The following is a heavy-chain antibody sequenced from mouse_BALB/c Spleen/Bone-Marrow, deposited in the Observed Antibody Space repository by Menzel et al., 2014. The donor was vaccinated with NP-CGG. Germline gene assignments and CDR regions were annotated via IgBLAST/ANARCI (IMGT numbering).Heavy chain of an antibody. CDR2: ISYSGST. J-gene: IGHJ3*01. V-gene: IGHV3-2*02. CDR1: GYSITSDYA. CDR3: AREGVYYGSFAY. D-gene: IGHD1-1*01. Sequence: DVKLVESGPGLVKPSQSLSLTCTVTGYSITSDYAWNWIRQFPGNKLEWMGYISYSGSTSYNPSLKSRISITRDTSKNQFFLQLNSVTTEDTATYYCAREGVYYGSFAYWGQGTLVTVSA.